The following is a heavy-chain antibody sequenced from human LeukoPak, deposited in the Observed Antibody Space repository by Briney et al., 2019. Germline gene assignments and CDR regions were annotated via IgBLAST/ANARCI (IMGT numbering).Heavy chain of an antibody. CDR2: INPSGGST. CDR3: AREGRGPSAYSNYVGWFDP. J-gene: IGHJ5*02. V-gene: IGHV1-46*01. CDR1: GYTFTSYY. Sequence: ASVKVSCKASGYTFTSYYMHWVRQAPGQGLEWMGIINPSGGSTSYAQKFQGRVTMTRDMSTSTVYMELSSLRSEDTAVYYCAREGRGPSAYSNYVGWFDPWGQGTLVTVSS. D-gene: IGHD4-11*01.